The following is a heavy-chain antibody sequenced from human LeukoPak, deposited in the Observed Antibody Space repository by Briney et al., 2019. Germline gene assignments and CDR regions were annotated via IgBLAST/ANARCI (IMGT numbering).Heavy chain of an antibody. CDR1: GYTFTSYG. CDR3: ARVSMNIVATASNDY. J-gene: IGHJ4*02. D-gene: IGHD5-12*01. CDR2: ISAYNGNT. Sequence: ASVKVSCKASGYTFTSYGISWVRQAPGQGLEWMGWISAYNGNTNYAQKLQGRVTMTTDTSTSTAYMELRSLRSDDTAVYYCARVSMNIVATASNDYWGQGTLVTVSS. V-gene: IGHV1-18*01.